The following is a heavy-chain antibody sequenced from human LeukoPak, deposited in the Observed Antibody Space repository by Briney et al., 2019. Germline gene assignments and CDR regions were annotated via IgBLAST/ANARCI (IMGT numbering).Heavy chain of an antibody. Sequence: GRSLRLSCAASGFTFSSYAMHWVRQAPGKGLEWVAVISYDGSNKYYADSVKGRFTISRDNSKNTLYLQMNSLRAEDTAVYYCARESTAMVSNFDYWGQGTLVTVSS. D-gene: IGHD5-18*01. CDR3: ARESTAMVSNFDY. CDR1: GFTFSSYA. V-gene: IGHV3-30-3*01. CDR2: ISYDGSNK. J-gene: IGHJ4*02.